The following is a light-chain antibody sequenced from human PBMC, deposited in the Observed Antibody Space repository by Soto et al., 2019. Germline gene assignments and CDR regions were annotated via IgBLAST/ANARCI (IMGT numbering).Light chain of an antibody. V-gene: IGKV1-39*01. CDR3: QQSSTTPWT. CDR1: QSISRF. Sequence: DIPMTQSPSSLSASVGDRVTIFCRASQSISRFLNWYQEKPGKAPKLLIYAASSLESGVPSRFSGRGSGTDFTLTISSLQPEDFAIYYCQQSSTTPWTFGQGTKVEAK. J-gene: IGKJ1*01. CDR2: AAS.